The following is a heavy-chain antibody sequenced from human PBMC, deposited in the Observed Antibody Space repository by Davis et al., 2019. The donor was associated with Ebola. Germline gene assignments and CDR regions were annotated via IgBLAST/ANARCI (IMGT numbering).Heavy chain of an antibody. CDR3: ARSGLSFGVVKYHYGMDV. D-gene: IGHD3-3*01. J-gene: IGHJ6*04. CDR2: IYNGGST. V-gene: IGHV3-53*01. Sequence: GGSLRLSCAASGFTVSSNYMSWVRQAPGKGLEWVSVIYNGGSTYYADSVKGRFTISRDDSENTLYLQMNSLRAEDTAVYYCARSGLSFGVVKYHYGMDVWGKGTTVTVSS. CDR1: GFTVSSNY.